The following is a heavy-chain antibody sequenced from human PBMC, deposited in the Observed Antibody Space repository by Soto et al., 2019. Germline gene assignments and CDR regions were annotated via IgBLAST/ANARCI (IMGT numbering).Heavy chain of an antibody. V-gene: IGHV3-23*01. CDR2: ISGSGGST. J-gene: IGHJ4*02. D-gene: IGHD2-15*01. CDR1: GFTFSSYA. CDR3: AKDRLCSGGSCYSYFDY. Sequence: GGSLRLSCAASGFTFSSYAMSWVRQAPGKGLEWVSAISGSGGSTYYADSVKGRFTISRDNSKNTLYLQMNSLRAEDTAVYYCAKDRLCSGGSCYSYFDYWGQGTLVTVSA.